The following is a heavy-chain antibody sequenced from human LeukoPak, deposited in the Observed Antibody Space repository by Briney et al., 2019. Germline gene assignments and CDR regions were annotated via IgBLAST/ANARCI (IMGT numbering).Heavy chain of an antibody. J-gene: IGHJ3*02. Sequence: GGSLRLSCAASGFTFSSYAMHWVRQAPGKGLEWVAVISYDGSNKYYADSVKGRFTISRDNSKNTLYLQMNSLRAEDTAVYYCAKTHSGWYGGAFDTWGQGTMVTVSS. D-gene: IGHD6-19*01. V-gene: IGHV3-30-3*02. CDR3: AKTHSGWYGGAFDT. CDR2: ISYDGSNK. CDR1: GFTFSSYA.